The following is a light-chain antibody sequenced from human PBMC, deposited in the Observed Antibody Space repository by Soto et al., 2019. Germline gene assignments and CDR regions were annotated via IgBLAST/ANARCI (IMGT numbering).Light chain of an antibody. Sequence: EIVLTQSPGTLSLSPGERATLSCRASQTISSSFLAWYQQKPGQAPRLLIYRASRRAPGIPDRFSGSWSWTDFTLPISGREAEDFAVYYCHQFGRSPLDTFGPGTKVEIK. J-gene: IGKJ3*01. CDR1: QTISSSF. V-gene: IGKV3-20*01. CDR2: RAS. CDR3: HQFGRSPLDT.